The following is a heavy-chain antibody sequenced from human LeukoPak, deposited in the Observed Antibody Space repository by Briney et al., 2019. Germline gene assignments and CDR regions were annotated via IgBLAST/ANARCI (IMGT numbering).Heavy chain of an antibody. Sequence: GGSLRLACAASGFTFSSYSMNWVRQAPGEGLEWVSYISSLSGTIYYADSVRGRFTISRDNAKNSLYLQMNSLRAEDTAVYYCARSSLTDYCYYYYMDVWGKGTTVTISS. CDR2: ISSLSGTI. J-gene: IGHJ6*03. CDR1: GFTFSSYS. D-gene: IGHD6-6*01. CDR3: ARSSLTDYCYYYYMDV. V-gene: IGHV3-48*04.